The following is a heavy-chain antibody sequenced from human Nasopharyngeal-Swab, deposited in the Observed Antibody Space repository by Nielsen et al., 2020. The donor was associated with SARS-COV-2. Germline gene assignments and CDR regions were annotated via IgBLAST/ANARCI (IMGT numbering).Heavy chain of an antibody. CDR3: ARGGGYYYDSSGSIDAFDI. J-gene: IGHJ3*02. CDR2: IGTAGDT. CDR1: GFTFSSYD. Sequence: GESLKISCAASGFTFSSYDMHWVRQATGKGLEWVSAIGTAGDTCYPGSVKGRFTISRENAKNSLYLQMNSLRAGDTAVYYCARGGGYYYDSSGSIDAFDIWGQGTMVTVSS. D-gene: IGHD3-22*01. V-gene: IGHV3-13*01.